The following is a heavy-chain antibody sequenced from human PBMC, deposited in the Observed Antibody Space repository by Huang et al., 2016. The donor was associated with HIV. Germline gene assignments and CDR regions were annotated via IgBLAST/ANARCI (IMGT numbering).Heavy chain of an antibody. CDR1: GGTVSSFS. J-gene: IGHJ4*02. Sequence: QVQLVQSGAEMKKSGSSVKVSCKASGGTVSSFSFTWVGQAPGHGLEVMGGILPLHDTTDLAQKFRGRVTLTADESTNTAVMELSGLTSQDTAVYYCARGVGNSNRGFDIWGQGTLVTVS. CDR2: ILPLHDTT. V-gene: IGHV1-69*13. CDR3: ARGVGNSNRGFDI. D-gene: IGHD5-18*01.